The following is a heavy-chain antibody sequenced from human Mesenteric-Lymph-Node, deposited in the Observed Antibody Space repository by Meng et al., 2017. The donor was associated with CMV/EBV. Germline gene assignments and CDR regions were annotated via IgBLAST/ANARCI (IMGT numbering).Heavy chain of an antibody. CDR1: GGSFSGYY. CDR3: ARGSDIPVNNY. V-gene: IGHV4-34*01. CDR2: INHNGVP. D-gene: IGHD5-12*01. Sequence: QGQLQQWGAGLCKPSATLSLTCAFYGGSFSGYYWSWIRQPPGKGLEWIGEINHNGVPNYNPSLKSRVTISLDRSKNQFSLKLSSVTAEDTAVYYCARGSDIPVNNYWGQGTLVTVSS. J-gene: IGHJ4*02.